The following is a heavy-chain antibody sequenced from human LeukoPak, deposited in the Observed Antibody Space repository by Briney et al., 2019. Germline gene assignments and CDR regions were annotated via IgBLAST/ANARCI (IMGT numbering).Heavy chain of an antibody. J-gene: IGHJ4*02. CDR3: ARIQKSITIFGGPSSIDY. Sequence: SETLSLTCTVSGGSISSGGYYWSWIRQPPGKGLEWIGYIYHSGSTYYNPSLKSRVTISVDRSKNQFSLKLSSVTAADTAVYYCARIQKSITIFGGPSSIDYWGQGTLVTVSS. CDR1: GGSISSGGYY. V-gene: IGHV4-30-2*01. CDR2: IYHSGST. D-gene: IGHD3-3*01.